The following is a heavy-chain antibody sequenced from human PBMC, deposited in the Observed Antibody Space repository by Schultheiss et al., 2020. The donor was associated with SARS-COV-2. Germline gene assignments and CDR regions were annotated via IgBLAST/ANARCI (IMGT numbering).Heavy chain of an antibody. D-gene: IGHD3-16*02. Sequence: GGSLRLSCAASGFTFSTYAMHWVRQAPGKGLEWVSAISGSGSGGSTYYADSVKGRFTISRDNSKNTLYLQMNSLRAEDTAVYYCPKLSLTDAFDIWGQGTMVTVSS. CDR1: GFTFSTYA. V-gene: IGHV3-23*01. CDR2: ISGSGSGGST. CDR3: PKLSLTDAFDI. J-gene: IGHJ3*02.